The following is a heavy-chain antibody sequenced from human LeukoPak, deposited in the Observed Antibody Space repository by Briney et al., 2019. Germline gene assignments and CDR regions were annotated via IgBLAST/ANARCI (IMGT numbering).Heavy chain of an antibody. CDR3: AKDVYGDYGGPDY. D-gene: IGHD4-17*01. Sequence: GGSLRLSCAASGFPLGTYAMSWVRQAPGKGLEWVPSIRASDGSPYYADSVKGRFAISRDSSKNTLYLQMNSLRAEDTAVYYCAKDVYGDYGGPDYWGQGTLVTVSS. J-gene: IGHJ4*02. V-gene: IGHV3-23*01. CDR1: GFPLGTYA. CDR2: IRASDGSP.